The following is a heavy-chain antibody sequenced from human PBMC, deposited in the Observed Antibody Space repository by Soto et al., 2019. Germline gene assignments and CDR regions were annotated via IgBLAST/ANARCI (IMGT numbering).Heavy chain of an antibody. Sequence: QVQLVESGGGLVKPGGSLRLSCAASGFTFSDYYMSWIRQAPGKGLEWVSYISSSGSTIYYADSVKGRFTISGDNAKNALYLQMNSLRAEDTAVYYCARPLELGSGWYTGAFDIWGQGTMVTVSS. CDR1: GFTFSDYY. CDR3: ARPLELGSGWYTGAFDI. V-gene: IGHV3-11*01. CDR2: ISSSGSTI. D-gene: IGHD6-19*01. J-gene: IGHJ3*02.